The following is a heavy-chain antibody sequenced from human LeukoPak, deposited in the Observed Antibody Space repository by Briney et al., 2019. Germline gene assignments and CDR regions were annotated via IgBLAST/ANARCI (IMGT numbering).Heavy chain of an antibody. D-gene: IGHD3-22*01. CDR2: ISSSSSTI. CDR3: AVSDSK. CDR1: GFTFSSYN. J-gene: IGHJ4*02. Sequence: GGSLKLSCAASGFTFSSYNMNWVRQAPGKGLEWVSFISSSSSTIYYADSVKGRFTISRDNAKNSLYLQMNSLRDEDTAVYYCAVSDSKWGQGTLVTVSS. V-gene: IGHV3-48*02.